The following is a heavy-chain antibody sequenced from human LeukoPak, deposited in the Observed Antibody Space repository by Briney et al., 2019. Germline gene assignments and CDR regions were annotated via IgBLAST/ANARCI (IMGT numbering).Heavy chain of an antibody. J-gene: IGHJ4*02. CDR2: IWFDGSNK. D-gene: IGHD1-1*01. V-gene: IGHV3-33*01. CDR3: ARDGRSGPHFVS. CDR1: GFTFRSHA. Sequence: GGSLRLSCAASGFTFRSHAMHWVRQAPGKGLEWVAHIWFDGSNKYFADSVKGRFTISRDNSKNTLYLQMNSLRAEDTAAYYCARDGRSGPHFVSSGQGTLVTVSS.